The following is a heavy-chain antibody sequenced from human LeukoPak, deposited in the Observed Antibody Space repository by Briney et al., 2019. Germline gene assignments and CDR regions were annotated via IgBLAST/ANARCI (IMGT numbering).Heavy chain of an antibody. CDR2: ISSSSSYI. J-gene: IGHJ1*01. CDR3: AAGYYGSGSYYNDYFQH. CDR1: GFTFSSYS. Sequence: SGGSLRLSCAASGFTFSSYSMNWVRQAPGKGLEWVSSISSSSSYIYYAYSVKGRFTISIENTKNSLYLQMNSLRAEDTAVYYCAAGYYGSGSYYNDYFQHWGQGTLVTVSS. D-gene: IGHD3-10*01. V-gene: IGHV3-21*01.